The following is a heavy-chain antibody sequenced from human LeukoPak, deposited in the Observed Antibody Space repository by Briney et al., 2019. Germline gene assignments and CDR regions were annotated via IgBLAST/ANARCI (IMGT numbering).Heavy chain of an antibody. CDR1: GYFISSGYY. J-gene: IGHJ4*02. CDR3: ARGDLYNYGKLFDS. CDR2: IDQRGST. D-gene: IGHD5-18*01. V-gene: IGHV4-38-2*01. Sequence: SETLSLTCAVSGYFISSGYYWGWIRQPPGKGLEWIASIDQRGSTYYNPSLTSRVTISVDTSKNQFSLRLTSVTAADTAVYYCARGDLYNYGKLFDSWGQGTLVTVSS.